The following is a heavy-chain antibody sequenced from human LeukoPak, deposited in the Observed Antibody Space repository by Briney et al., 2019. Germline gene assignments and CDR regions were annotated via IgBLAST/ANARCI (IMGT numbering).Heavy chain of an antibody. CDR2: IYYSGST. J-gene: IGHJ5*02. Sequence: SETLSLTCTVSGGSISSYYWSWIRQPPGKGLEWIGYIYYSGSTNYNPSLKSRVTISVDTSKNQFSLKLSSVTAADTAVYYCARAGGYHDFWSGSKSEWFDPWGQGTLVTVSS. CDR1: GGSISSYY. CDR3: ARAGGYHDFWSGSKSEWFDP. V-gene: IGHV4-59*12. D-gene: IGHD3-3*01.